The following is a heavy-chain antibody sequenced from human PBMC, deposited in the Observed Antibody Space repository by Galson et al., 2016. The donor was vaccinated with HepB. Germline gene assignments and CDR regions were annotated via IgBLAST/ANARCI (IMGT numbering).Heavy chain of an antibody. J-gene: IGHJ4*02. CDR2: IYPHSGDT. CDR1: GYTFSDYY. CDR3: ARALPDGSGTYYIDY. D-gene: IGHD3-10*01. V-gene: IGHV1-2*06. Sequence: SVKVSCKASGYTFSDYYMHWVRQAPGQGLEWMGRIYPHSGDTNYAQKFQGGVTMTRDTSIGTAYMDLSRLGSDATAVYYCARALPDGSGTYYIDYWGQGTLVTVSS.